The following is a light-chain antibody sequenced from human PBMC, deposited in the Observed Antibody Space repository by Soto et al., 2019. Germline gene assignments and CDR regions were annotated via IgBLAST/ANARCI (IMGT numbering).Light chain of an antibody. CDR3: SSYTSSSTLCV. CDR2: EVS. J-gene: IGLJ1*01. CDR1: SSDVGGYNY. V-gene: IGLV2-14*01. Sequence: QLVLTQPASVSGSPGQSITISCTGTSSDVGGYNYVSWYQQHPGKAPKLMIYEVSNRPSGVSNRFSGSKSGNTASLTISGLQAEDDADYYCSSYTSSSTLCVFGTGTKLTVL.